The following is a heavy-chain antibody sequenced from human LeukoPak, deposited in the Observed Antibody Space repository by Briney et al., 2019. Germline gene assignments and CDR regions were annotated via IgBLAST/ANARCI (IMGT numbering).Heavy chain of an antibody. Sequence: PGGSLRLSCAASGFTFSSYWMHWVRQAPGKGLVWVSRINSDGSSTSYADSVMGRFTISRDNAKNTLYLQMNSLRAEDTAVYYCASIDSSSWTFDYWGQGTLVTVSS. D-gene: IGHD6-13*01. CDR1: GFTFSSYW. CDR3: ASIDSSSWTFDY. CDR2: INSDGSST. V-gene: IGHV3-74*01. J-gene: IGHJ4*02.